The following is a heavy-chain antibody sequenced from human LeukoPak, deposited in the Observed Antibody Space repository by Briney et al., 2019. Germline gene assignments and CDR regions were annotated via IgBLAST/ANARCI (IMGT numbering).Heavy chain of an antibody. V-gene: IGHV4-4*09. J-gene: IGHJ5*02. CDR2: IYTSGST. CDR3: AIHIVVVPAAKKKNWFDP. Sequence: SETLSLTCTVSGGSISSYYWSWIRQPPGKGLEWIGYIYTSGSTNYNPSLKSRVTISVDTSKNQFSLKLSSVTAADTAVYYCAIHIVVVPAAKKKNWFDPWGQGTLVTVSS. CDR1: GGSISSYY. D-gene: IGHD2-2*01.